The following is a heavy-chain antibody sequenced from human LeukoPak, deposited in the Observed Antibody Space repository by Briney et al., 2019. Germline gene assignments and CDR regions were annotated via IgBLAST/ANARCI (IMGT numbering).Heavy chain of an antibody. CDR3: AKDRRTYYYYYMDV. J-gene: IGHJ6*03. V-gene: IGHV3-43*02. CDR1: GFTFDDYG. CDR2: ISGGGGST. D-gene: IGHD1-7*01. Sequence: GGSLRLSCAASGFTFDDYGMHWGRQAPGKGWEWGSLISGGGGSTYYADSVRGRFTISRDNSKNSLYLQMTSLRTEDTALYYCAKDRRTYYYYYMDVWGKGTTVTVSS.